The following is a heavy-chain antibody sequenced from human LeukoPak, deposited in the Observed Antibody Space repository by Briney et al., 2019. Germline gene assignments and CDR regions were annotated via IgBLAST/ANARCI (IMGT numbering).Heavy chain of an antibody. D-gene: IGHD7-27*01. J-gene: IGHJ6*02. CDR3: ARDENWGSAYHYHGMDV. V-gene: IGHV3-48*02. CDR2: ISRGSTIT. Sequence: GGSLRLSCAASGFSFSDYSMNWVRQAPGKGLEWVSYISRGSTITYYGDSVKGRFTISRDNAKNSVYLEMNSLRDEDTAVYYCARDENWGSAYHYHGMDVWGQGTTVTVSS. CDR1: GFSFSDYS.